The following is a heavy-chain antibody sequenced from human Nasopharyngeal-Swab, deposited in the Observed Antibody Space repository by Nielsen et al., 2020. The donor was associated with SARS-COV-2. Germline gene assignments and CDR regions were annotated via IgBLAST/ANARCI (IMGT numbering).Heavy chain of an antibody. CDR3: ASTGRELSNYFDY. D-gene: IGHD3-16*02. CDR2: IYYSGST. V-gene: IGHV4-31*02. Sequence: WIRQPPGKGLEWIGYIYYSGSTYSNPSLKSRVTISVDTSKNQFSLKLSSVTAADTAVYYCASTGRELSNYFDYWGQGTLVTVSS. J-gene: IGHJ4*02.